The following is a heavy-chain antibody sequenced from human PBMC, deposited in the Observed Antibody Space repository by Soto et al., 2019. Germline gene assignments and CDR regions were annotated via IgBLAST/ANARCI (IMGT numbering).Heavy chain of an antibody. V-gene: IGHV3-23*01. CDR2: ISGGGGST. D-gene: IGHD3-10*01. CDR3: ANPPFGKTHYYYYYGMDV. Sequence: GVSLRLSCAASGFTFSSYAMSWVRQSPGKGLEWVSAISGGGGSTYYADSVKGRFTISRDNSKNTLYLQMNSLRAEDTAVYYCANPPFGKTHYYYYYGMDVWGQGTTVTVSS. CDR1: GFTFSSYA. J-gene: IGHJ6*02.